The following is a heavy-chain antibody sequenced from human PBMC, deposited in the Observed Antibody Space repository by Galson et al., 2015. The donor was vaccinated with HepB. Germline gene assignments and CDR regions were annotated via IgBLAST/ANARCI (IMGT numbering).Heavy chain of an antibody. V-gene: IGHV3-66*02. Sequence: SLRLSCAASGFTVSSNYMSWVRQAPGKGLEWVSVIYSGGSTYYADSVKGRFTISRDNSKNTLYLQMNSLRAEDTAVYYCAGGEYFDWPEYMDVWGQGTTVTVSS. CDR3: AGGEYFDWPEYMDV. CDR2: IYSGGST. CDR1: GFTVSSNY. D-gene: IGHD3-9*01. J-gene: IGHJ6*03.